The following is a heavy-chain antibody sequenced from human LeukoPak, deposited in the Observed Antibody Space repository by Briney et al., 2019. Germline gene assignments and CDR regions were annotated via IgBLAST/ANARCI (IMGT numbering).Heavy chain of an antibody. D-gene: IGHD3-9*01. J-gene: IGHJ4*02. Sequence: SETLSLTCTVSGGSISSYYWSWIRQPPGKGLEWIGYIYYSGSTNYNPSLKSRVTISVDTSKNQFSLKLSSVTAADTAVYYCARGHYDILTGYSHHFDYWGQGTLVTVSS. CDR2: IYYSGST. CDR1: GGSISSYY. V-gene: IGHV4-59*01. CDR3: ARGHYDILTGYSHHFDY.